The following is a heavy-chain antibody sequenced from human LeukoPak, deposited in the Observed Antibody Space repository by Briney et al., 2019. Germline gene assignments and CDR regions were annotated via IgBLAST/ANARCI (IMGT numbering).Heavy chain of an antibody. D-gene: IGHD3-3*01. V-gene: IGHV1-2*02. Sequence: ASVTVSFKASGYTFTVYYMHWVRQAPGQGLEWMGWINPNSGGTNYAQKFQGRVTMTRDTSISTAYMELSRLRSDDTAVYYCARVAIFGVVTPNWFDPWGQGTLVTVSS. J-gene: IGHJ5*02. CDR3: ARVAIFGVVTPNWFDP. CDR1: GYTFTVYY. CDR2: INPNSGGT.